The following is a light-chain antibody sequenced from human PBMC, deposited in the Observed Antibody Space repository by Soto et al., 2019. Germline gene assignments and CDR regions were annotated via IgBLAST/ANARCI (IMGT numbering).Light chain of an antibody. J-gene: IGKJ2*01. CDR1: QSVSSN. V-gene: IGKV3-15*01. CDR2: GAS. CDR3: HQYNTWPS. Sequence: EIMMTQSPATLSVSPGGRATLSCRASQSVSSNLAWNQKKPGQAPRLLIYGASTRATGIPARFSASGSGTVFTLTISSLQSEDFAVYYCHQYNTWPSFGQGTKLEIK.